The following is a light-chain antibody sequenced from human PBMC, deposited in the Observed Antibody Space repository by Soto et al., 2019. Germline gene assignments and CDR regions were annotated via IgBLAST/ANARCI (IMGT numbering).Light chain of an antibody. CDR3: SSYTSSGTLV. J-gene: IGLJ2*01. V-gene: IGLV2-14*02. CDR2: EVS. Sequence: QSALTQPASVSGSPGQSITISCTGTSSDVGSYNLVSWYQQYPGTAPKLMIYEVSNRPSGVSNRFSGSKSGNTASLTISGLQAEDEADYYCSSYTSSGTLVFGGGTKLTVL. CDR1: SSDVGSYNL.